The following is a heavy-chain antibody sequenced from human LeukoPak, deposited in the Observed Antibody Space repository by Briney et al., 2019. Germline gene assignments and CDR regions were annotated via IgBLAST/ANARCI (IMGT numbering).Heavy chain of an antibody. Sequence: PGGSLRLSCAASGXTFSSYNMNWVRQAPGKGLEWVSSISSSSTYIYYADSVKGRFTISRDNAKNSLYLQMNSLRAEDTAVYYCARSGYSGYDPYYYYYYGMDVWGQGTTVTVSS. V-gene: IGHV3-21*01. CDR2: ISSSSTYI. D-gene: IGHD5-12*01. CDR3: ARSGYSGYDPYYYYYYGMDV. J-gene: IGHJ6*02. CDR1: GXTFSSYN.